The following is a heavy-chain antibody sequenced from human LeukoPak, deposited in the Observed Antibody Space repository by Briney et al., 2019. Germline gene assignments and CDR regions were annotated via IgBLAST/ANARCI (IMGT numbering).Heavy chain of an antibody. Sequence: GGSLRLSGAASRFTFSNAWMSWVRQAPGKGLEWVGRIKSKTDGGTTDYTAPVKGRFTISRDDSKNTLYLQMNSLKTEDTAVYYCTTDLWYCSATSCYIDYWGQGTLVTVSS. D-gene: IGHD2-2*02. CDR1: RFTFSNAW. V-gene: IGHV3-15*01. CDR3: TTDLWYCSATSCYIDY. CDR2: IKSKTDGGTT. J-gene: IGHJ4*02.